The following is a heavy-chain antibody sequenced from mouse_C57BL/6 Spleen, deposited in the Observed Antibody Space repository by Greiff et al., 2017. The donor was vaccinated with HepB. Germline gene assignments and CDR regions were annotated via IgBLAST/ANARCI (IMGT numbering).Heavy chain of an antibody. CDR1: GYTFTSDW. V-gene: IGHV1-55*01. CDR3: ARRSRGAMDY. Sequence: QVQLKQPGAELVKPGASVKMSCKASGYTFTSDWITWVKQRPGQGLEWIGDIYPGSGSTNYNEKFKSKATLTVDTSSSTAYMHLNSLTSEDSAVYYCARRSRGAMDYWGQGTSVTVSS. CDR2: IYPGSGST. J-gene: IGHJ4*01.